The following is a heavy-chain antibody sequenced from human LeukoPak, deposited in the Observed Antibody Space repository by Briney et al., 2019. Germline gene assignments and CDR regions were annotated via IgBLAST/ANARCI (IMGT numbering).Heavy chain of an antibody. CDR3: AKEVVTTRTFDY. Sequence: GGSLRLSCAASGFTLSDSAIDWVRQASGKGLEWVSAISGSGGSTYYADSVKGRFTISRDNSKNTLYLQMNSLRAEDTAVYYCAKEVVTTRTFDYWGQGTLVTVSS. CDR1: GFTLSDSA. CDR2: ISGSGGST. J-gene: IGHJ4*02. V-gene: IGHV3-23*01. D-gene: IGHD4-17*01.